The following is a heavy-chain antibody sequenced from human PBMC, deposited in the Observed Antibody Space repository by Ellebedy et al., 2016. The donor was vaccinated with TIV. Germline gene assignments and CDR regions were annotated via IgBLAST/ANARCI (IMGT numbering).Heavy chain of an antibody. CDR3: ARGTDSSGYYPFDY. Sequence: GGSLRLXXAASGFTFSSYAMSWVRQAPGKGLEWVSAISGSGGSTYYADSVKGRFTISRDNSKNTLYLQMNSLRAEDTAVYYCARGTDSSGYYPFDYWGQGTLVTVSS. D-gene: IGHD3-22*01. CDR1: GFTFSSYA. V-gene: IGHV3-23*01. J-gene: IGHJ4*02. CDR2: ISGSGGST.